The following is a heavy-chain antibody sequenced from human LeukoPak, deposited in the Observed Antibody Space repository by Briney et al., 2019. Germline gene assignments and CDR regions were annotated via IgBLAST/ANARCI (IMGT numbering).Heavy chain of an antibody. CDR3: ASSYYYDSSGYYYYYYYYGMDV. Sequence: PSETLSLTCTVSGVSISSYYWSWIRQPPGKGLEWIGYIYYSGSTNYNPSLKSRVTISVDTSKNQFSLKLSSATAADTAVYYCASSYYYDSSGYYYYYYYYGMDVWGQGTTVTVSS. J-gene: IGHJ6*02. V-gene: IGHV4-59*08. CDR1: GVSISSYY. D-gene: IGHD3-22*01. CDR2: IYYSGST.